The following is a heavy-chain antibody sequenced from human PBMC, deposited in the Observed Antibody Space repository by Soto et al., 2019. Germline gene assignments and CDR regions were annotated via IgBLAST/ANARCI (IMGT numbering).Heavy chain of an antibody. Sequence: EVQLVESGGGLVNPGGSLRLSCAASGFTFINAWMSWVRQAPGKGLEWVGRIKSKTDGGTTDYAAPVKGRFTISRDDSRNTLCEEMNRLKTEEDTAVYYCTTEESPSNYKEPLVVFDISGQGTMVTVFS. CDR3: TTEESPSNYKEPLVVFDI. CDR1: GFTFINAW. J-gene: IGHJ3*02. D-gene: IGHD4-4*01. CDR2: IKSKTDGGTT. V-gene: IGHV3-15*01.